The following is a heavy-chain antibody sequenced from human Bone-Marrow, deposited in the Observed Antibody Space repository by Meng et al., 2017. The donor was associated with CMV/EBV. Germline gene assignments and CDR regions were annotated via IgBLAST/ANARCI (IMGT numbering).Heavy chain of an antibody. CDR1: GYTFTSYY. CDR3: ARGITMVRGNYYYGMDV. J-gene: IGHJ6*02. D-gene: IGHD3-10*01. Sequence: ASAKVSCKASGYTFTSYYMHWVRQAPGQGLEWMGIINPSGGSTSYAQKFQGRVTMTRDTSTSTVYMELSSLRSEDTAVYYCARGITMVRGNYYYGMDVWGQGTTVTVSS. V-gene: IGHV1-46*01. CDR2: INPSGGST.